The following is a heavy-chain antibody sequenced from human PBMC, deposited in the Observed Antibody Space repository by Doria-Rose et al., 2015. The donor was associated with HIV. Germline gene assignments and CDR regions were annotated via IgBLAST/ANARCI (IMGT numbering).Heavy chain of an antibody. Sequence: QVTLKESGPALVKPTETLTLTCTVSGVSLSSPGMGVSWIRQPPGKALEWLANIFSDDEGSCKTSLKSSLTIARGTAKSKVVLTMTDMDPVDTATYYCARIKSSRWYHKYYFDFWGQGTLVIVSA. CDR2: IFSDDEG. CDR1: GVSLSSPGMG. J-gene: IGHJ4*02. CDR3: ARIKSSRWYHKYYFDF. D-gene: IGHD6-13*01. V-gene: IGHV2-26*01.